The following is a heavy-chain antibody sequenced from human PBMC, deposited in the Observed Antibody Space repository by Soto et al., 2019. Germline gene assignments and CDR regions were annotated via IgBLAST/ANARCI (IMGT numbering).Heavy chain of an antibody. J-gene: IGHJ4*02. D-gene: IGHD5-18*01. CDR3: ARDVGYGLFAY. CDR1: GDSFTSYG. Sequence: ASVKPSCKASGDSFTSYGISWVRQAPRQGLEWMGWINAYNGNTNYAQKLQGRVTMTTDTSTSTAYMELRSLRSDDTAVYYCARDVGYGLFAYWGQGTLVPVSS. CDR2: INAYNGNT. V-gene: IGHV1-18*01.